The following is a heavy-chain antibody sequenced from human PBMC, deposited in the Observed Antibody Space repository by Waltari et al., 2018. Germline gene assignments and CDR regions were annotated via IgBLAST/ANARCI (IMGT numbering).Heavy chain of an antibody. V-gene: IGHV4-59*11. J-gene: IGHJ3*01. CDR1: GGPITGHH. Sequence: QVHLQESGPGLVKPSETLSLTCPVSGGPITGHHWGWVRQPPGMGLEWIGYMSYTGRVNFTRSFRSRITMSVDTSKNLFFLNLSSVTAADTAMYYCVRDRGGLTHFDWFLSVWGQGKMVLVSS. D-gene: IGHD3-9*01. CDR2: MSYTGRV. CDR3: VRDRGGLTHFDWFLSV.